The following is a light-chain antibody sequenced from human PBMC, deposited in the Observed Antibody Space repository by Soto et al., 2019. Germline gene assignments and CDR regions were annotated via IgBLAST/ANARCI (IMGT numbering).Light chain of an antibody. Sequence: DLQMTQSPSSLSASLGDRVTITCRASQSVISFLNWYQQKPGKAPKLLIYAASSLQSGVPSRFSGSGSGTDFTLTISSLQPEDFATYYCQQSYSTSWTFGQGTKVEIK. CDR3: QQSYSTSWT. J-gene: IGKJ1*01. CDR1: QSVISF. CDR2: AAS. V-gene: IGKV1-39*01.